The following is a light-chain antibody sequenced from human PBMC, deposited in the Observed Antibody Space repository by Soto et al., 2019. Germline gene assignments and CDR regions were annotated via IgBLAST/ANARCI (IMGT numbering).Light chain of an antibody. CDR3: QQSYSTLSVT. CDR1: QSISSY. Sequence: DIQMTQSPSSLSASVGDRVTITCRASQSISSYLNWYQQKPGKAPKLLIYAASSLQSGVPSRFXGSGYGTDFTLTISSLQPEDFATYYCQQSYSTLSVTFGQGTRLEIK. CDR2: AAS. J-gene: IGKJ5*01. V-gene: IGKV1-39*01.